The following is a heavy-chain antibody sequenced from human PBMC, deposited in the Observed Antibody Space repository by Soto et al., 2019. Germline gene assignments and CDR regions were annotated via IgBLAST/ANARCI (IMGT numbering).Heavy chain of an antibody. V-gene: IGHV3-23*01. CDR1: GFTFSSYA. D-gene: IGHD3-22*01. CDR2: ISGSGGST. J-gene: IGHJ4*02. Sequence: GGSLRLSCAASGFTFSSYAMSWVRQAPGKGLEWVSAISGSGGSTYYADSVKGRFTISRDNSKNTLYLQMNSLRAEDTAVYYCTTYDSSGYYYFDYWGQGTLVTVSS. CDR3: TTYDSSGYYYFDY.